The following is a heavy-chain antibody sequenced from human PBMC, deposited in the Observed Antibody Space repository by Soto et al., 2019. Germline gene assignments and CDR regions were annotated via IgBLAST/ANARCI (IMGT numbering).Heavy chain of an antibody. CDR2: IYYSGST. CDR3: AAQRWLQLGPFDY. Sequence: SETLSLTCTVSGGSISSYYWSWIRQPPGKGLEWIGYIYYSGSTNYNPSLKSRVTISVDTSKNQFSLKLSSVTAADTAVYYCAAQRWLQLGPFDYWGQGTLVTV. CDR1: GGSISSYY. D-gene: IGHD5-12*01. J-gene: IGHJ4*02. V-gene: IGHV4-59*01.